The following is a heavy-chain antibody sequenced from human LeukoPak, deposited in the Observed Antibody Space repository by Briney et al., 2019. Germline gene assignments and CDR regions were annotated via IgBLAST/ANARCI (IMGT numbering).Heavy chain of an antibody. CDR2: IYYGGST. CDR1: GGSVSSGSYY. CDR3: AREGGSSSWFNWFDP. V-gene: IGHV4-61*01. Sequence: SETLSLTCTVSGGSVSSGSYYWSWIRQPPGKGLEWIGYIYYGGSTNYNPSLKSRVTISVDTSKNQFSLKLSSVTAADTAVYYCAREGGSSSWFNWFDPWGQGTLVTVSS. D-gene: IGHD6-13*01. J-gene: IGHJ5*02.